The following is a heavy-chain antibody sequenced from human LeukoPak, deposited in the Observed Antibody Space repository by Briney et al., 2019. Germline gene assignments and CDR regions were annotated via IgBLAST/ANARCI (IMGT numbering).Heavy chain of an antibody. CDR3: AELGITMIGGV. V-gene: IGHV3-48*03. CDR1: GSTLGTYE. D-gene: IGHD3-10*02. Sequence: VGSLRLSCVAAGSTLGTYEMTWVCPSPGNVLGWVSYISSGGSTIYYADSVKGRFTISRDDAKNSLYLQMNSLRAEDTAVYYCAELGITMIGGVWGKGTTVTISS. CDR2: ISSGGSTI. J-gene: IGHJ6*04.